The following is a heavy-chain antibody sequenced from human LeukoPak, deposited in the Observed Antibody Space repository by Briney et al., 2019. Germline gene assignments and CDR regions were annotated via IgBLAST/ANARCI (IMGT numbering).Heavy chain of an antibody. Sequence: GGSLRLSCAASGFTVSSNYMSWVRQAPGKGLEWVSVIFSGGTTYYADSVKGRFTISRDNSKNKLYFQMNSLRVEDTAVYYCARGSTITSAPGAFDIWGQGTVVTVPS. V-gene: IGHV3-53*01. CDR1: GFTVSSNY. CDR3: ARGSTITSAPGAFDI. CDR2: IFSGGTT. D-gene: IGHD6-25*01. J-gene: IGHJ3*02.